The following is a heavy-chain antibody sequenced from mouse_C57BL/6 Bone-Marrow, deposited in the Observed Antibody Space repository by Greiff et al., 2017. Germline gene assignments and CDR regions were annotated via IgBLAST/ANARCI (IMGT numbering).Heavy chain of an antibody. V-gene: IGHV1-74*01. J-gene: IGHJ1*03. CDR2: LHPSDSDT. Sequence: QVQLQQPGAELVKPGASVKVSCKASGYTFTSYWMHWVKQRPGQGLEWIGRLHPSDSDTNSNQKFKGKATLTVDKSSSTAYMQLSSLTSEDSAVYYCAIGGYGSSYCWYFDVWGTGTTVTVSS. CDR3: AIGGYGSSYCWYFDV. D-gene: IGHD1-1*01. CDR1: GYTFTSYW.